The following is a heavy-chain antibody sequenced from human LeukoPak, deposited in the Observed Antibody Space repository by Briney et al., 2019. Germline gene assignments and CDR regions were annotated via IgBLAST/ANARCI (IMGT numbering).Heavy chain of an antibody. V-gene: IGHV3-9*01. D-gene: IGHD5-18*01. CDR1: GFTFDDYA. Sequence: GGSLRLSCAASGFTFDDYAMHWVRHAPGKGLEWVSGISWNSGSIDYADSVKGRFTISRDNAKNSLYLQMNSLRAEDTALYYCAKVRGYSYGYFDYWGQGTLVTVSS. CDR2: ISWNSGSI. J-gene: IGHJ4*02. CDR3: AKVRGYSYGYFDY.